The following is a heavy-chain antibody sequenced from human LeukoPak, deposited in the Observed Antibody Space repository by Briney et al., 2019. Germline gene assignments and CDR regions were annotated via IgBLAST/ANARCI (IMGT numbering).Heavy chain of an antibody. Sequence: GRSLRLSCAASGFTFSSYGMHWVRQAPGKGLEWVAVISYDGSNKYYADSVKGRFTISRDNSKNTLYLQMNSLRAEDTVVYYCAKVTQYSPGTFDIWGQGTMVTVSS. CDR2: ISYDGSNK. CDR3: AKVTQYSPGTFDI. CDR1: GFTFSSYG. D-gene: IGHD5-18*01. V-gene: IGHV3-30*18. J-gene: IGHJ3*02.